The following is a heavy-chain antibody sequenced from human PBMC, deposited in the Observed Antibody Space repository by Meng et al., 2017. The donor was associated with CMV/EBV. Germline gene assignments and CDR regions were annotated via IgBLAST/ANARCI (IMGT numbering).Heavy chain of an antibody. CDR3: ARNSGSYWGNYGMDV. J-gene: IGHJ6*02. V-gene: IGHV4-34*01. Sequence: SETLSLTCAVYGGSFSGYYWSWIRQPPGKGLEWIGEINHSGSTNYNPSLKSRVTISVDTSKNQFSLKLSSVTAADTAVYYCARNSGSYWGNYGMDVWGQGTTVTVSS. CDR1: GGSFSGYY. CDR2: INHSGST. D-gene: IGHD1-26*01.